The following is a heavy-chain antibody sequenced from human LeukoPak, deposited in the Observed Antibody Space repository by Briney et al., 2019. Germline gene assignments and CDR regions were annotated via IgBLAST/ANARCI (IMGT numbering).Heavy chain of an antibody. V-gene: IGHV4-61*02. Sequence: SEPLSLTCTVSGGSISSGSYHWSWIRQPAAEGLEWIGRLYTSGSTNYNPALKSRDTISVDTSKNQFSLKLISVAAADTAVYYCARDSTTGAFDIWGQGTMVTVSS. CDR2: LYTSGST. J-gene: IGHJ3*02. CDR3: ARDSTTGAFDI. CDR1: GGSISSGSYH. D-gene: IGHD1-14*01.